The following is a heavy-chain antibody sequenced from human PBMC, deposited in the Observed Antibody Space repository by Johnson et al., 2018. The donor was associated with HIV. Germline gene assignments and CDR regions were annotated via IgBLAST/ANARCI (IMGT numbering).Heavy chain of an antibody. CDR3: ARSGYYYDSSGYQDAFDI. D-gene: IGHD3-22*01. Sequence: QVQLVESGGGVVQPERSLRLSCSASGFTFSSYAMHWVRQAPGKGLEWVACISYDGSNKYYADSVKGRFTISRDNSKNTLYLQMGSLRAEDMAVYYCARSGYYYDSSGYQDAFDIWGQGTMVTVSS. CDR1: GFTFSSYA. CDR2: ISYDGSNK. V-gene: IGHV3-30*14. J-gene: IGHJ3*02.